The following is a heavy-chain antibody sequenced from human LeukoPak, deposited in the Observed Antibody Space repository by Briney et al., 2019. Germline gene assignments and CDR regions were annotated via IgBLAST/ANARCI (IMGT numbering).Heavy chain of an antibody. D-gene: IGHD4-11*01. J-gene: IGHJ5*02. V-gene: IGHV4-4*07. CDR1: GGSISSYY. Sequence: SETLSLTCTVYGGSISSYYWSWIRQPPGMGLEWIGHIYTSGSTNYNPSLKSRVTMSVDTSKTQFSLKLSSVTAADTAVYYCARDEVTTGTTGLNWFDPWGQGTLVTVSS. CDR2: IYTSGST. CDR3: ARDEVTTGTTGLNWFDP.